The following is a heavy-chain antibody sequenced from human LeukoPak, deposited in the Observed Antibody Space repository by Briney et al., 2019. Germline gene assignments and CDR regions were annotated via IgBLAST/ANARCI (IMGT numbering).Heavy chain of an antibody. CDR3: ARDTEYLAAAGSYYYYGMDV. CDR1: GYTFTGYY. V-gene: IGHV1-2*02. CDR2: INPNSGGT. J-gene: IGHJ6*02. D-gene: IGHD6-13*01. Sequence: GASVKVSCKASGYTFTGYYMHWVRHAPGQGLEWMGWINPNSGGTNYAQKFQGRVTMTRDTSISTAYMELSRLRSDDTAVYYCARDTEYLAAAGSYYYYGMDVWGQGTTVTVSS.